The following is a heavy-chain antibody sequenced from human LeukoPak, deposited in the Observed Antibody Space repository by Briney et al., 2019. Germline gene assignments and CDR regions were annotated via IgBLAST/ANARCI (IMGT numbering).Heavy chain of an antibody. CDR2: IIPLLGIE. D-gene: IGHD3-16*01. CDR1: GGTFGSYD. J-gene: IGHJ4*02. CDR3: ARWGGRVTFRGLYYYFDN. V-gene: IGHV1-69*04. Sequence: SVKVSCKASGGTFGSYDFNWVRQAPGQGREWMGRIIPLLGIENYAQKFQGRVTITADKSTNTVYMELSSLRSDDTAVYYCARWGGRVTFRGLYYYFDNWGQGTLVTVSS.